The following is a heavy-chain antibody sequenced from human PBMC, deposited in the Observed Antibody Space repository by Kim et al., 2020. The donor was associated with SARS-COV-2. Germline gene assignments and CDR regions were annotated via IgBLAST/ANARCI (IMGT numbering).Heavy chain of an antibody. V-gene: IGHV3-9*01. CDR3: AKEMVGPSATAQGPLDY. CDR2: ISWNSGSI. Sequence: GGSLRLSCAASGFTFDDYAMHWVRQAPGKGLEWVSGISWNSGSIGYADSVKGRFTISRDNAKNSLYLQMNSLRAEDTALYYCAKEMVGPSATAQGPLDYWGQGTLVTVSS. J-gene: IGHJ4*02. CDR1: GFTFDDYA. D-gene: IGHD3-10*01.